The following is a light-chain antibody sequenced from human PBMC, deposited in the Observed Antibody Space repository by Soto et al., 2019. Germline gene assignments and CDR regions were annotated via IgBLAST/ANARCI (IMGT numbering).Light chain of an antibody. V-gene: IGKV3-20*01. J-gene: IGKJ1*01. CDR1: QSVSSSY. Sequence: EIVLTQSPGTLSLSPGERATLSCRTSQSVSSSYLAWYQQKPGQAPRLLIYGASSRATGIPGRFSGSGSGTDFTLTISILEHEDFAVYYCQQYGSSPRTFGQGAKVEIK. CDR3: QQYGSSPRT. CDR2: GAS.